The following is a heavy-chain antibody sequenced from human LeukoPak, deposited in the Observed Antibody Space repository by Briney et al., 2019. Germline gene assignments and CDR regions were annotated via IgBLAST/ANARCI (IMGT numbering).Heavy chain of an antibody. V-gene: IGHV3-30-3*01. CDR1: GFTFSSYA. CDR3: AREPEVGARQSRYYYYGMDV. CDR2: ISYDGSNK. D-gene: IGHD1-26*01. Sequence: GGSLRLSCAASGFTFSSYAMHWLRQAPGKGLEWVAVISYDGSNKYYADSVEGRFTISRDNSKNSLYLQMNSLRAEDTAVYYCAREPEVGARQSRYYYYGMDVWGQGTTVTVSS. J-gene: IGHJ6*02.